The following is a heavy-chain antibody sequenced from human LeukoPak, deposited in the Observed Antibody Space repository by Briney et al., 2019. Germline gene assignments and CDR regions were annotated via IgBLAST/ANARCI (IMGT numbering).Heavy chain of an antibody. D-gene: IGHD2-15*01. CDR2: TIPILGIA. J-gene: IGHJ6*02. CDR1: GGTFSSYA. CDR3: ARDPGSFLAAIYGMDV. V-gene: IGHV1-69*10. Sequence: SVTVSCKASGGTFSSYAISWVRQAPGQGLEWMGRTIPILGIANYAQKFQGRVTITADKSTSTAYMELSSLRSEDTAVYYCARDPGSFLAAIYGMDVWGQGTTVTVSS.